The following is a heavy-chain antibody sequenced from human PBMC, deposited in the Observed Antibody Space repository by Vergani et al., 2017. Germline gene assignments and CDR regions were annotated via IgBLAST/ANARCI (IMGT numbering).Heavy chain of an antibody. CDR1: GGSISSGSYY. J-gene: IGHJ6*02. V-gene: IGHV4-61*02. D-gene: IGHD3-10*01. Sequence: QVQLQESGPGLVKPSQTLSLTCTVSGGSISSGSYYWRWIRQPAGKGLEWIGHIYISGSTNYNPSLKSRVTISVDTSKNQFSLKLSSVTAADTAVYYCARGLVVFMDVWGQGTTVTVSS. CDR3: ARGLVVFMDV. CDR2: IYISGST.